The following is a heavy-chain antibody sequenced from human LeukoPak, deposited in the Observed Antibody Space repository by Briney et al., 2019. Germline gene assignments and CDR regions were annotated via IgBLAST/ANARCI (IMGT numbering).Heavy chain of an antibody. CDR3: AKGAGGFSYYNWFDP. CDR2: IYYSGTT. V-gene: IGHV4-39*07. Sequence: SETLSLTCTVSGGSISSSPYYWGWIRQPPGKGLEWIGSIYYSGTTHYNPSLESRVTISVDTSRNQFSLKLASVTAADTAIYYCAKGAGGFSYYNWFDPWGQGTLVTVSS. CDR1: GGSISSSPYY. J-gene: IGHJ5*02. D-gene: IGHD5-18*01.